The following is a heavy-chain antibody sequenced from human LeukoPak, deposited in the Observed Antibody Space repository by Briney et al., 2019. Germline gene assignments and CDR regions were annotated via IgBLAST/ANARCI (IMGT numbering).Heavy chain of an antibody. Sequence: SETLSPTCTVSGGSISSYYWSWIRQPPGKGLERIGYIYYSGSTNYNPSLKSRVTISVDTSKNQFSLKLSSVTAAATAVYYCAAVPAAMENNWFDPWGQGTLVTVSS. V-gene: IGHV4-59*01. CDR2: IYYSGST. CDR3: AAVPAAMENNWFDP. CDR1: GGSISSYY. J-gene: IGHJ5*02. D-gene: IGHD2-2*01.